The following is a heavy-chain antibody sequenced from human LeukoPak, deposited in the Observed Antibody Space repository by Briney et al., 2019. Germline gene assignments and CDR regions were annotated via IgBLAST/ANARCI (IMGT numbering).Heavy chain of an antibody. CDR1: GFTFSSYG. CDR2: IWYDGSNK. D-gene: IGHD2-21*02. Sequence: GGFLRLSCAASGFTFSSYGMHWVRQAPGKGLEWVAVIWYDGSNKYYADSVKGRFTISRDNSKNTLYLQMNSLRAEDTAVYYCAKDSGIVVVTFYFDYWGQGTLVTVSS. V-gene: IGHV3-33*06. CDR3: AKDSGIVVVTFYFDY. J-gene: IGHJ4*02.